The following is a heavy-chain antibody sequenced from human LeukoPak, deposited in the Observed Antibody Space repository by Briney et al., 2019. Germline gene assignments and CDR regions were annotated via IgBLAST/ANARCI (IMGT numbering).Heavy chain of an antibody. Sequence: QTGGSLRLSCAASGFTFSSYGMSWVRQAPGKGLEWVSAISGSGGSTYYADSVKGRFTISRDNSKNTLYLQMNSMRAENTAVYYCAKDLSYDSSGYYLPPPLDYWGQGTLVTVSS. CDR2: ISGSGGST. CDR1: GFTFSSYG. V-gene: IGHV3-23*01. CDR3: AKDLSYDSSGYYLPPPLDY. D-gene: IGHD3-22*01. J-gene: IGHJ4*02.